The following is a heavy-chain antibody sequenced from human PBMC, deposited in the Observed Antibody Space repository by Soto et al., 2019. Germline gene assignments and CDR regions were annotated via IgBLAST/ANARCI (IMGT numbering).Heavy chain of an antibody. CDR3: AKNWVYCSGGSCYTGLGYYYGMDV. Sequence: SVKVSCKASGGTFSSYAISWVRQAPGQGLEWMGGIIPIFGTANYAQKFQGRVTITADESTSTAYMELSSLRSEDTAVYYCAKNWVYCSGGSCYTGLGYYYGMDVSGQGTTVTVSS. CDR2: IIPIFGTA. V-gene: IGHV1-69*13. D-gene: IGHD2-15*01. CDR1: GGTFSSYA. J-gene: IGHJ6*02.